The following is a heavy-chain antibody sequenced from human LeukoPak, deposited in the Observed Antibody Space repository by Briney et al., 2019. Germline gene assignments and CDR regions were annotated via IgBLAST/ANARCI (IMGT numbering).Heavy chain of an antibody. J-gene: IGHJ5*01. CDR2: IFEIGST. Sequence: PSETLSLTCSVSGGSISNYYWTWIRQPPGKGLEWVGYIFEIGSTNYNPSLKSRVTVSLETSKNQFSLRLKSVNAADTAVYYCARGMMPDWFDFWGQGTLVTVSS. CDR1: GGSISNYY. V-gene: IGHV4-59*01. D-gene: IGHD2-2*01. CDR3: ARGMMPDWFDF.